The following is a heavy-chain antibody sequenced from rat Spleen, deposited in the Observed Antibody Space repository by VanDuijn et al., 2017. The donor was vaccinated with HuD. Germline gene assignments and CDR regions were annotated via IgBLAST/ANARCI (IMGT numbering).Heavy chain of an antibody. CDR1: GFTFSDYY. J-gene: IGHJ3*01. D-gene: IGHD1-11*01. CDR3: TTLRGHWFAY. V-gene: IGHV5-20*01. CDR2: ISYDGGRI. Sequence: EVQLVESGGGLVQPGRSLKLSCAASGFTFSDYYMAWVRHAPTKGLEWVASISYDGGRIYYRDSVKGRFTISRDNAKSSLYLQMDSLRSEDTATYYCTTLRGHWFAYWGQGTLVTVSS.